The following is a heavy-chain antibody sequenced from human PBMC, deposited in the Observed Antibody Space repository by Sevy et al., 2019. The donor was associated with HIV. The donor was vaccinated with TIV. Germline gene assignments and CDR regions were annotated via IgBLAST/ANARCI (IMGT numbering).Heavy chain of an antibody. J-gene: IGHJ6*02. V-gene: IGHV1-2*02. CDR2: INPNSGGT. CDR3: ARDGDEYSGYDYSYYYYYYGMDV. D-gene: IGHD5-12*01. CDR1: GYTFTGYY. Sequence: ASVKVSCKASGYTFTGYYMHWVRQAPGQGLEWMGWINPNSGGTNYAQKFQGRVTMTRDTSISTAYMELSRLRSDDTAVYYCARDGDEYSGYDYSYYYYYYGMDVWGQGTTVTVSS.